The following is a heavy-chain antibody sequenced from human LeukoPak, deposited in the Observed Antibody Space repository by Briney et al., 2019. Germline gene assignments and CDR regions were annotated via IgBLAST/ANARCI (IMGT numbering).Heavy chain of an antibody. CDR2: IYYSGST. J-gene: IGHJ4*02. Sequence: SETLTLTCTVSGGSISSYYWSWIRQPPGKGLEWIGYIYYSGSTNYNPSLKSRVTISVDTSKNQFSLKLSSVTAADTAVYYCARGRLLCSSGWPFDYWGQGALVTVSS. D-gene: IGHD6-19*01. CDR1: GGSISSYY. V-gene: IGHV4-59*01. CDR3: ARGRLLCSSGWPFDY.